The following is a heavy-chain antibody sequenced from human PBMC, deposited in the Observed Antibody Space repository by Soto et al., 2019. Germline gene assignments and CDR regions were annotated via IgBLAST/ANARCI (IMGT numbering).Heavy chain of an antibody. CDR2: IIPIFGTA. D-gene: IGHD3-3*01. J-gene: IGHJ3*02. CDR1: GGTFSTYA. Sequence: GASVKVSCKASGGTFSTYAISCVRQAPGQGLEWMGGIIPIFGTAKYAQKFQGRVTITADESTSTAYMELSSLRSEDTAVYYCAREIFGVIISGGRDAFDIWGQGTMVTVSS. CDR3: AREIFGVIISGGRDAFDI. V-gene: IGHV1-69*13.